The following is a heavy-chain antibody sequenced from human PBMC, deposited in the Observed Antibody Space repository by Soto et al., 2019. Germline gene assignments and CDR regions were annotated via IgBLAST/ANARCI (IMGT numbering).Heavy chain of an antibody. CDR3: AKDLHGSGWSCDQ. V-gene: IGHV3-23*01. D-gene: IGHD6-19*01. CDR1: GFTFSTQA. Sequence: EVQLLESGGGLVQPGGSLRLSCSASGFTFSTQAMAWVRQAPGKGLEWVSALLSSGERPDYADSVKGRFTISRDNSKNTLYLQMNSLRAADTAVYYCAKDLHGSGWSCDQWGQGTVVTVSS. CDR2: LLSSGERP. J-gene: IGHJ4*02.